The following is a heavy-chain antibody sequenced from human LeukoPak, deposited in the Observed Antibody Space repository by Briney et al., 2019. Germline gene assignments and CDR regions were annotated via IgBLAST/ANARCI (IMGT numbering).Heavy chain of an antibody. D-gene: IGHD5-18*01. CDR1: GFTVSSNY. J-gene: IGHJ3*01. V-gene: IGHV3-66*04. CDR2: IYSGGINIDRTK. CDR3: ARRELLGYSYCLRTFNL. Sequence: GGSLRLSCAASGFTVSSNYMRWVRQAPGKGREGVSVIYSGGINIDRTKNYGHSVTPTFTISRHNSKNPLYLQINSLRAEDTAVYYCARRELLGYSYCLRTFNLWGQGTTVTVSS.